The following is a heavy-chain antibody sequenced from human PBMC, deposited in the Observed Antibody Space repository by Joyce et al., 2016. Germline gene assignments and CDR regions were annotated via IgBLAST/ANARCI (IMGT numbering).Heavy chain of an antibody. Sequence: QVQLVESGGGVLQPGRSLRLSCAASGFSISSYEMHWVRQAPGKGLDWVALMSFAETNKYYADSVKGRFTISRDNSENTVYLQMNSLRAEDTAVYYCAKDFDYWGQGTLVTVSP. CDR1: GFSISSYE. CDR3: AKDFDY. V-gene: IGHV3-30*18. CDR2: MSFAETNK. J-gene: IGHJ4*02.